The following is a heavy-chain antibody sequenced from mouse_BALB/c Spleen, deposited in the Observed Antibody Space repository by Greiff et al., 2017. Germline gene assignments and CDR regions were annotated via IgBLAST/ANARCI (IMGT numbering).Heavy chain of an antibody. Sequence: QVQLQQSGAELVRPGASVKMSCKASGYTFTSYTMHWVKQRPGQGLEWIGYINPSSGYTNYNQKFKDKATLTADKSSSTAYMQLSSLTSEDSAVYYCARKSEGYDYAMDDWGQGTTVTVSS. D-gene: IGHD2-2*01. V-gene: IGHV1-4*01. CDR2: INPSSGYT. J-gene: IGHJ4*01. CDR1: GYTFTSYT. CDR3: ARKSEGYDYAMDD.